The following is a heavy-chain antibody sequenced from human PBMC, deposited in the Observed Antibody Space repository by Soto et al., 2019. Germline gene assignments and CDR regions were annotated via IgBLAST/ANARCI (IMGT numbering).Heavy chain of an antibody. D-gene: IGHD4-4*01. V-gene: IGHV1-3*01. J-gene: IGHJ5*02. CDR3: ARKSLSNFNWFDP. Sequence: ASVKVSCKASGYTFTSYAMHWVRQAPGQRLEWMGWINAGNGNTKYSQKFQGRVTITTDTSTNTAYMELRSLRSDDTAVYYCARKSLSNFNWFDPWGQGTLVTVSS. CDR2: INAGNGNT. CDR1: GYTFTSYA.